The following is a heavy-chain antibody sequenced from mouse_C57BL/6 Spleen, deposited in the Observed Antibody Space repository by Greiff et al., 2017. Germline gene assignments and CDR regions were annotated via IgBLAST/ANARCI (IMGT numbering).Heavy chain of an antibody. Sequence: QVQLQQPGAELVKPGASVKMSCKASGYTFTGYWITWVKQRPGQGLEWIGDIYPGSGSTNYNEKFKSKATLTVATSSSTAYMQLSSLISEDSAVYYCARGGFAYWGQGTLVTVSA. CDR2: IYPGSGST. V-gene: IGHV1-55*01. CDR1: GYTFTGYW. J-gene: IGHJ3*01. CDR3: ARGGFAY.